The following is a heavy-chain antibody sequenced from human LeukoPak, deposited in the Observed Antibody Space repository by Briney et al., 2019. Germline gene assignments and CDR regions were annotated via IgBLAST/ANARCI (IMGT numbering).Heavy chain of an antibody. CDR1: GGSISSYY. CDR3: ARCAGGYYTLGYYYYYMDV. J-gene: IGHJ6*03. CDR2: IYYSGST. Sequence: SETLSLTCTVSGGSISSYYWSWIRQPPGKGLEWIGYIYYSGSTNYNPSLKSRVTISVDTSKNQFSLKLSSVTAADTAVYYCARCAGGYYTLGYYYYYMDVWGKGTTVTVSS. V-gene: IGHV4-59*01. D-gene: IGHD3-3*01.